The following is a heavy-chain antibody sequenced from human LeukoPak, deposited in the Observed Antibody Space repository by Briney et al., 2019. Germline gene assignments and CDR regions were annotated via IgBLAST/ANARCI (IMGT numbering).Heavy chain of an antibody. CDR2: IYYSGST. J-gene: IGHJ5*02. CDR3: ARHLRGDYSNSWFDP. Sequence: SETLSLTCSVFGGSISSYYWSWIRQPPGKGLEWIGYIYYSGSTNYNPSLKSRVTISVDTSKNQFSLKLTSVTAADTALYYCARHLRGDYSNSWFDPWGQRTLVTVSS. D-gene: IGHD4-11*01. V-gene: IGHV4-59*08. CDR1: GGSISSYY.